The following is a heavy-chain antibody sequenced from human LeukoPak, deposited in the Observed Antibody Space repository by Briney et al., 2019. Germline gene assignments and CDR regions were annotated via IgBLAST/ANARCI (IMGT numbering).Heavy chain of an antibody. CDR3: AKGLGVLAAYDAFDI. CDR1: GFTFDVYA. Sequence: GRSLRLSCAASGFTFDVYAMHWVRQAPGKGLEWVSGISWNSGSIGYADSVKGRFTISRDNATNSLYLHMNSLRAEDTALYYCAKGLGVLAAYDAFDIWGQGTMVTVSS. V-gene: IGHV3-9*01. CDR2: ISWNSGSI. J-gene: IGHJ3*02. D-gene: IGHD6-25*01.